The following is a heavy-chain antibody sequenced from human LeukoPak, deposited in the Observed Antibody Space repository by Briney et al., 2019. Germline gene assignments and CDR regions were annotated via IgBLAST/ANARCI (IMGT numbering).Heavy chain of an antibody. CDR1: GYTFTNYG. CDR3: ARDLAAAGLHPDY. Sequence: GASVKVSCKASGYTFTNYGITWVRQAPGQGLEWMGWISAYNGNTNYAQKLQGRLTMTTDTSTSTDYMELRSLRSDDTAVYYCARDLAAAGLHPDYWGQGTLVTVSS. J-gene: IGHJ4*02. V-gene: IGHV1-18*01. D-gene: IGHD6-13*01. CDR2: ISAYNGNT.